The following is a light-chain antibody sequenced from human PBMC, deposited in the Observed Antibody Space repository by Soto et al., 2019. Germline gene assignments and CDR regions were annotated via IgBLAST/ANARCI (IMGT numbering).Light chain of an antibody. J-gene: IGLJ1*01. CDR3: CSYTPSNTRHIV. Sequence: QSVLTQPASVSGSPGQSITISCTGASSDVGGYNYVSWYQQHPGKAPKFMIYDVSNRPSGVSNRFSGSKSGNTASLTISGLQAEDEADYFCCSYTPSNTRHIVFGNGTKVTVL. CDR1: SSDVGGYNY. V-gene: IGLV2-14*01. CDR2: DVS.